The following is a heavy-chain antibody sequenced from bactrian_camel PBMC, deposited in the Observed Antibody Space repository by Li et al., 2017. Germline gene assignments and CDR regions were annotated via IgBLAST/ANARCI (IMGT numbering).Heavy chain of an antibody. CDR3: AARGGGYCNPRRPSEWWRY. CDR2: IDEDGDT. J-gene: IGHJ4*01. CDR1: GYIYSRYC. D-gene: IGHD2*01. V-gene: IGHV3S53*01. Sequence: HVQLVESGGGSVQAGGSLRLSCAASGYIYSRYCMGWFRQAPGKEREGVAAIDEDGDTSYADSVKGRFTISKDNAKNTLYLQMNSLKPEDTGIYYCAARGGGYCNPRRPSEWWRYWGQGTQVTVS.